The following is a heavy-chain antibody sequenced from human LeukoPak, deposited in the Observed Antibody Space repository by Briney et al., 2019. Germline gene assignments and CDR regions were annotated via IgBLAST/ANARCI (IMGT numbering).Heavy chain of an antibody. CDR2: ISTTGTTI. D-gene: IGHD1-26*01. V-gene: IGHV3-48*03. Sequence: GGSLRLSCAASGFTFSNYEMNWVRQAPGKGLEWVSHISTTGTTIYYADSVKGRFTVSRDNARNSLYLQMDSLRLEDTAVYYCARLYSGSYLDYWGQGTLVTVSS. J-gene: IGHJ4*02. CDR1: GFTFSNYE. CDR3: ARLYSGSYLDY.